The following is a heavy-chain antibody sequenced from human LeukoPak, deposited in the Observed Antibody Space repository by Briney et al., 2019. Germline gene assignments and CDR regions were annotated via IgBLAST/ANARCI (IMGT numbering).Heavy chain of an antibody. CDR1: GFTVSSNY. CDR3: ASSGGWYEFDY. CDR2: IYSGGST. V-gene: IGHV3-53*01. J-gene: IGHJ4*02. D-gene: IGHD6-19*01. Sequence: GGSLRLSCEASGFTVSSNYMSWVRQAPGKGLEWVSVIYSGGSTYYADSVKGRFTISRDNSKNTLYLQMNSLRAEDTAVYYCASSGGWYEFDYWGQGTLVTVSS.